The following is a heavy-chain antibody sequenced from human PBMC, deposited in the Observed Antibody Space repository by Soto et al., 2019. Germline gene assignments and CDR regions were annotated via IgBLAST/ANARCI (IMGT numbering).Heavy chain of an antibody. CDR1: GGSFSGYY. CDR2: INHSGST. CDR3: AKTGTLYYGMDV. J-gene: IGHJ6*02. V-gene: IGHV4-34*01. Sequence: SETLSLTCAVYGGSFSGYYWSWFRQPPGKGLEWIGEINHSGSTNYNPSLKSRVTISVDTSKNQFSLKLSSVTAADTAVYYCAKTGTLYYGMDVWGQGTTVTVS. D-gene: IGHD1-7*01.